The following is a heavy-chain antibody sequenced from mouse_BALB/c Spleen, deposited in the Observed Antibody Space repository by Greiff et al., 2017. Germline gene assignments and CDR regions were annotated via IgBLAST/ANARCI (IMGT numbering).Heavy chain of an antibody. CDR3: AKNGEYGNPWFAY. Sequence: VKLVESGPSLVQPSQSLSITCTVSGFSLTSYGVHWVRQSPGKGLEWLGVIWRGGSTDYNAAFMSRLSITKDNSKSQVFFKMNSLQADDTAIYYCAKNGEYGNPWFAYWGQGTLVTVSA. J-gene: IGHJ3*01. D-gene: IGHD2-10*02. CDR1: GFSLTSYG. V-gene: IGHV2-5-1*01. CDR2: IWRGGST.